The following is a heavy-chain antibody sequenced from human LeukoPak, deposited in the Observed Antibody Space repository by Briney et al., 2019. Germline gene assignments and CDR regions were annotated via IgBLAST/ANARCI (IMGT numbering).Heavy chain of an antibody. J-gene: IGHJ4*02. CDR3: ARGKWELPPAWYFDY. CDR2: IIPIFGTA. CDR1: GGTFSSYA. D-gene: IGHD1-26*01. V-gene: IGHV1-69*13. Sequence: ASVKVSCKASGGTFSSYAISWVRQAPGQGLEWMGGIIPIFGTANCAQKFQGRVTITADESTSTAYMELSSLRSEDTAVYYCARGKWELPPAWYFDYWGQGTLVTVSS.